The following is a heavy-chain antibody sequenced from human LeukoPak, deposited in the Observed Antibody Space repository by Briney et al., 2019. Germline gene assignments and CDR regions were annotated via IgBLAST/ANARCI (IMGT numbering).Heavy chain of an antibody. V-gene: IGHV1-46*01. D-gene: IGHD3-22*01. CDR2: INPSGGST. CDR3: ARVKPNYYDSSAYGTFDI. J-gene: IGHJ3*02. Sequence: VASVKVSCKASGYTFTSYDMHWVRQAPGQGLEWMGIINPSGGSTSYAQKFQGRVTMTRDTSTSTVYMELSSLRSEDTAVYYCARVKPNYYDSSAYGTFDIWGQGTMVTVSS. CDR1: GYTFTSYD.